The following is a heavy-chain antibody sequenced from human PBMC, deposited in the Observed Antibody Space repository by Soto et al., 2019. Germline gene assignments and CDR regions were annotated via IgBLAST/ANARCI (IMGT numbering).Heavy chain of an antibody. CDR1: GFTFSSYD. CDR3: ARVSYYGSGSYLYYMDV. V-gene: IGHV3-13*01. CDR2: IGTAGDT. Sequence: GGSLRLSCAASGFTFSSYDMHWVRQATGKGLEWVSAIGTAGDTYYPGSVKGRFTISRENAKNSLYLQMNSLRAGDTAVYYCARVSYYGSGSYLYYMDVWGKGTTVTVSS. D-gene: IGHD3-10*01. J-gene: IGHJ6*03.